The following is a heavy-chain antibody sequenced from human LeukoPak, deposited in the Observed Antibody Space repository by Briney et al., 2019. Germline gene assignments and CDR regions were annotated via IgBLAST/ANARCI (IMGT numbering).Heavy chain of an antibody. CDR3: AKVVAAAGQFDY. Sequence: PRWSLRLSCAATGFTYRTYPMSWVRQPPGKGLAWVSHVSVSGDITYCADSVKGRFTISRDNSKNTLDLQMNSLRVEDTAIYYCAKVVAAAGQFDYWGQGTLVTVSS. J-gene: IGHJ4*02. V-gene: IGHV3-23*01. CDR2: VSVSGDIT. D-gene: IGHD6-13*01. CDR1: GFTYRTYP.